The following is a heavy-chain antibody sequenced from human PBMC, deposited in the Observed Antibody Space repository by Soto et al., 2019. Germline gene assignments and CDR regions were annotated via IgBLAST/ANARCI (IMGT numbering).Heavy chain of an antibody. Sequence: QVQLVQSGAEVKKPGASVKVSCKTSGYTFTVYYMHWVRQAPGQGLEWMGWNNPNSGGTNYAQKFQGRVNMTRDTYISTAYMELSRLRSDDTAVYYCARLPAATTVTTPAAYFDYWGQGTLVTVSS. CDR1: GYTFTVYY. CDR3: ARLPAATTVTTPAAYFDY. J-gene: IGHJ4*02. CDR2: NNPNSGGT. V-gene: IGHV1-2*02. D-gene: IGHD4-17*01.